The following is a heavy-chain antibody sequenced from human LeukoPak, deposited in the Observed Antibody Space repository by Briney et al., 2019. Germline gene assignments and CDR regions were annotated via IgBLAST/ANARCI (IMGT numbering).Heavy chain of an antibody. CDR1: GFSFSSYS. CDR2: ISSGSSYI. Sequence: GGSLRLSCAASGFSFSSYSMNWVRQAPGKRLEWVPCISSGSSYIYEADSVKGRFTISRDNAKNSLYLQMNSLRAEDTAVYYCARGRYNWRGEGENWFDPWGQGTLVSVSS. J-gene: IGHJ5*02. CDR3: ARGRYNWRGEGENWFDP. V-gene: IGHV3-21*01. D-gene: IGHD1-20*01.